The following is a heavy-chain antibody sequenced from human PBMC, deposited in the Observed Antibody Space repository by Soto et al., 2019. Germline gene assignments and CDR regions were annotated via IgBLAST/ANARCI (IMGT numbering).Heavy chain of an antibody. CDR3: ASYLTDCSGGSCYPGYFDY. CDR2: ISYDGSNK. D-gene: IGHD2-15*01. V-gene: IGHV3-30-3*01. CDR1: GFTFSSYA. J-gene: IGHJ4*02. Sequence: SLRLSCAASGFTFSSYAMHWVRQAPGKGLEWVAVISYDGSNKYYADSVKGRFTISRDNSKNTLYLQMNSLRAEDTAVYYCASYLTDCSGGSCYPGYFDYWGQGTLVTVSS.